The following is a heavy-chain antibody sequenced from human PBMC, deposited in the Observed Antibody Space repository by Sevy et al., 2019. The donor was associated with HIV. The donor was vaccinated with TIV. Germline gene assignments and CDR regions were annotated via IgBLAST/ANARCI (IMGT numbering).Heavy chain of an antibody. CDR3: AREGWGGAARPNYFDY. CDR2: ISSSSRYI. D-gene: IGHD6-6*01. V-gene: IGHV3-21*01. Sequence: GGSLRLSCAASGFMFSSDGMNWVRQAPGKGLEWVSSISSSSRYIYYADSVKGRFTISRDNAKNSLSLQMNSLRAEDTAVYYCAREGWGGAARPNYFDYWGQGTLITVSS. CDR1: GFMFSSDG. J-gene: IGHJ4*02.